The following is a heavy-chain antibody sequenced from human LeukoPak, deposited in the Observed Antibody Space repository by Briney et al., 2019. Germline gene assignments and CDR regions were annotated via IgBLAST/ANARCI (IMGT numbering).Heavy chain of an antibody. CDR1: GFTFSSYW. CDR3: ARLHLWFGELYFDY. CDR2: IKQDGSEK. J-gene: IGHJ4*02. D-gene: IGHD3-10*01. Sequence: PGGSLRLSCAASGFTFSSYWMSWVRQAPGKGLEWVANIKQDGSEKYYVDSVKGRFTISRDNAKNSLYLQMNSLRAEDTAVYYCARLHLWFGELYFDYWGQGTLVTVSS. V-gene: IGHV3-7*01.